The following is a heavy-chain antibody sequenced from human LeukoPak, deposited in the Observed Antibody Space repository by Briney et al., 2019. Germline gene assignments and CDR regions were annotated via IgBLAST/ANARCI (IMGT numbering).Heavy chain of an antibody. CDR3: ARDHSYASRGGSFDY. CDR2: ISAHNGNT. V-gene: IGHV1-18*04. CDR1: GYTFTGFH. Sequence: ASVKVSCKASGYTFTGFHIHWVRQAPGQGLEWMGWISAHNGNTNYAQKLQGRVTMTTDTSTSTAYMELRTLRSDDTAVYYCARDHSYASRGGSFDYWGQGTLVTVSS. D-gene: IGHD3-16*01. J-gene: IGHJ4*02.